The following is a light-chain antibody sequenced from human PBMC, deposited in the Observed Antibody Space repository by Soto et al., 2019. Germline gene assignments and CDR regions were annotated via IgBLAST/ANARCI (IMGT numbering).Light chain of an antibody. V-gene: IGKV3-15*01. Sequence: EIVMTQSPGTLSVSPGERATLSCRASQSFSFQLVWYQQKPGQPPRLLIYGASTRATGIPARFSASGSGSGSGTVFTLTINSLQPEDFAVYYCQQYNIWPWTFGQGTKVEIK. CDR3: QQYNIWPWT. CDR2: GAS. CDR1: QSFSFQ. J-gene: IGKJ1*01.